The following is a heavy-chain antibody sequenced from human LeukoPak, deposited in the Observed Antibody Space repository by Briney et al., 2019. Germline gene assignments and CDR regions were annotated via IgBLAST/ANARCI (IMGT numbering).Heavy chain of an antibody. J-gene: IGHJ6*02. Sequence: SETLSLTCTVSGGSLSSYYWSWLRQPPGKGLEWIGYIYYSGSTNYNPSLTSRVTISVDTSKNQFSLKLGSVTAADTAVYYCASTTTVVTSSTYYYYGMDVWGQGTTVTVSS. CDR3: ASTTTVVTSSTYYYYGMDV. V-gene: IGHV4-59*01. CDR2: IYYSGST. D-gene: IGHD4-23*01. CDR1: GGSLSSYY.